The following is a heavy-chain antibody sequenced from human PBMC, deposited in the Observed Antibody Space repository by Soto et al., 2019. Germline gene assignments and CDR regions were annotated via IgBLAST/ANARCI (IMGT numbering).Heavy chain of an antibody. D-gene: IGHD6-6*01. V-gene: IGHV3-33*06. CDR3: AKEGIYSTSSRGWLDP. J-gene: IGHJ5*02. Sequence: PWWSLRLSCSASVFTCHTYAMHWFRQAPGKGLEWVALIWYDGSNKYYADSVKGRFTISRDNSKDTLYLQMNSLRAEDTAVYFCAKEGIYSTSSRGWLDPWGQGTLVTVSS. CDR1: VFTCHTYA. CDR2: IWYDGSNK.